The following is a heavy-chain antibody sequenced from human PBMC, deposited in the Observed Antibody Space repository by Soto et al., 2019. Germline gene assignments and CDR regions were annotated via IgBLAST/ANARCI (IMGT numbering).Heavy chain of an antibody. V-gene: IGHV3-74*01. J-gene: IGHJ6*02. D-gene: IGHD3-16*01. CDR1: GFTFSRYW. CDR2: ISSYGSET. CDR3: ASNYAYAEGYYWYGIDV. Sequence: EVQLVESGGGLVLPGGSLRLSCAASGFTFSRYWMHWVRQAPGKGLVWVSRISSYGSETHYADSVKGRFTISRDNAKNTLYLQMKSLRAYDTAVYYCASNYAYAEGYYWYGIDVWGQGTTVTVSS.